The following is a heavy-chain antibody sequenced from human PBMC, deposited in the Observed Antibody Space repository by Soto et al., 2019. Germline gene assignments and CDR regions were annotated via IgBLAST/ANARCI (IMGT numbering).Heavy chain of an antibody. V-gene: IGHV1-69*13. Sequence: SVKVSCKASGDSFSSYAMSWVRQAPGQGLEWMGGIVSIFGSRNYAQKLQGRVTITADESTSTVYMELTSLTYDDTAIYYCARDGDSGTYEYWGQGTLVPASS. CDR3: ARDGDSGTYEY. CDR2: IVSIFGSR. CDR1: GDSFSSYA. J-gene: IGHJ4*02. D-gene: IGHD5-12*01.